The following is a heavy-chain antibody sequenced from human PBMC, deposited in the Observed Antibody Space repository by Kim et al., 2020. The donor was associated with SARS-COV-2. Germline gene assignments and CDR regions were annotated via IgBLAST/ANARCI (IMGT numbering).Heavy chain of an antibody. CDR2: LYSGGDT. J-gene: IGHJ6*02. D-gene: IGHD2-2*03. V-gene: IGHV3-53*01. CDR3: ARDLMDPVYYYYCGMDV. Sequence: GVSLRLSCAVSGLTVSTSYMSWVRQAPGKGLEWASVLYSGGDTYYGDSVKGRFTISRDDSKNTLYLQMNSLRAEDTAVYYCARDLMDPVYYYYCGMDVWGQGTTVIVPS. CDR1: GLTVSTSY.